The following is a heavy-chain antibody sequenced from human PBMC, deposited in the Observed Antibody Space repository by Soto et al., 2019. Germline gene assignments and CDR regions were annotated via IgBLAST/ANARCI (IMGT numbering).Heavy chain of an antibody. D-gene: IGHD6-13*01. Sequence: QVQLVGSGGGVVQPGRSLRLSCAASGFTFSSYGMHWVRQAPGKGLEWVAVIWYDGSNKYYADSVKGRFTISRDNSKNPLYLQMNSLRAEDTAVYYCARDHDRAAALPFDFWGQGTLVTVSS. V-gene: IGHV3-33*01. CDR2: IWYDGSNK. CDR3: ARDHDRAAALPFDF. CDR1: GFTFSSYG. J-gene: IGHJ4*02.